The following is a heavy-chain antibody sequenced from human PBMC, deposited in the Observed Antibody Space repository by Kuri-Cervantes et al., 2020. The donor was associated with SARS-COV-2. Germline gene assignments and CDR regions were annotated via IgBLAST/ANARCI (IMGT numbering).Heavy chain of an antibody. CDR3: AATPAAGVDYYFDY. Sequence: GSLRLSCTLSGGSVSSSPYSWGWIRQPPGKGLEWIGKIYYSGTTYYNPSLKSRVTISVGTSKNQFSLRLRSVTAADTAVYYCAATPAAGVDYYFDYWGQGTLVTVSS. J-gene: IGHJ4*02. V-gene: IGHV4-39*01. CDR1: GGSVSSSPYS. D-gene: IGHD6-13*01. CDR2: IYYSGTT.